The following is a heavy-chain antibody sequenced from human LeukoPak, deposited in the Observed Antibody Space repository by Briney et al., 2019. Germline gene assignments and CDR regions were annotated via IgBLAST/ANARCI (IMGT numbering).Heavy chain of an antibody. D-gene: IGHD6-6*01. V-gene: IGHV1-69*13. CDR1: GGTFSSYA. Sequence: ASVKVSCKASGGTFSSYAISWVRQAPGQGLEWMGGIIPIFGTANYAQKFQGRVTITADESTSTAYMELSSLRSEDTAVYYCARDFWFSSSLTEYWGQGTLVTVSS. CDR2: IIPIFGTA. CDR3: ARDFWFSSSLTEY. J-gene: IGHJ4*02.